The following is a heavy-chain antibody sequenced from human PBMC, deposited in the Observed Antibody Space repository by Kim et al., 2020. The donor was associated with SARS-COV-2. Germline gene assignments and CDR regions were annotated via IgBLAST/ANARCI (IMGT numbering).Heavy chain of an antibody. V-gene: IGHV3-9*01. J-gene: IGHJ6*02. CDR3: AKAGSGYSSSGGGMDV. Sequence: SVKGRLTISRDNAKNSLYLQMNSLRAEDTALYYCAKAGSGYSSSGGGMDVWGQGTTVTVSS. D-gene: IGHD6-13*01.